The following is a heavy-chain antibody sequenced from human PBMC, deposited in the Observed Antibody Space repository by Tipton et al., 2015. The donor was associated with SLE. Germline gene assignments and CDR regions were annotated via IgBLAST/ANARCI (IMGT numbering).Heavy chain of an antibody. CDR3: ARVGHGDYGGYSYFDL. CDR1: GFTFSSYW. CDR2: IKQDGSEK. D-gene: IGHD4-17*01. Sequence: LSLTCAASGFTFSSYWMSWVRQAPGKGLAWVANIKQDGSEKYYVDSVKGRFTISRDNAKNSLYLQMNSLRAEYTAVYYCARVGHGDYGGYSYFDLWGRGTLVPVSS. V-gene: IGHV3-7*01. J-gene: IGHJ2*01.